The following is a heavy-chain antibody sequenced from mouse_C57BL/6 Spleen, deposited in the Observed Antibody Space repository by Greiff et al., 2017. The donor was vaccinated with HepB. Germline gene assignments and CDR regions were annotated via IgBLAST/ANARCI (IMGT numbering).Heavy chain of an antibody. CDR3: ARSYDGYYFDY. V-gene: IGHV1-64*01. D-gene: IGHD2-3*01. J-gene: IGHJ2*01. CDR2: IHPNSGST. Sequence: VQLQQPGAELVKPGASVKLSCKASGYTFTSYWMHWVKQRPGQGLEWIGMIHPNSGSTNYNEKFKSKATLTVDKSSSTAYMQRSSLTSEDSAVYYCARSYDGYYFDYWGQGTTLTVSS. CDR1: GYTFTSYW.